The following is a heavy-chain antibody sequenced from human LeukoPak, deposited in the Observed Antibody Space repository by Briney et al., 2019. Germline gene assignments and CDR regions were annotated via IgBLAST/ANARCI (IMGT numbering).Heavy chain of an antibody. V-gene: IGHV3-21*01. J-gene: IGHJ4*02. Sequence: EGSLTLSCAASQFSFSSYSFNWVRQAPGQGLEWVSSINKGATHMYYADSMRGRFTVSRDDAKNSLYLQMNSLRAEDTAVYYCVRLRRNSDTSGYFYYYDYWGRGTLVTVSS. D-gene: IGHD3-22*01. CDR2: INKGATHM. CDR1: QFSFSSYS. CDR3: VRLRRNSDTSGYFYYYDY.